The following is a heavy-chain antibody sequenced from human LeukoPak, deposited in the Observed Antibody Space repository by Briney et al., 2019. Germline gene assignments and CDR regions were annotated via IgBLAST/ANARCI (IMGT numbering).Heavy chain of an antibody. Sequence: ASVKVSCKASGYSFTGYYMHWVRQAPGQGLEWMGRIDPNSGGTKYAQKFEGRVTMTRYTSSSTAYMELSRLTSDDTAVYYCARGGTVDIVVVPENYWGQGTLVTVSS. V-gene: IGHV1-2*02. D-gene: IGHD2-2*01. J-gene: IGHJ4*02. CDR1: GYSFTGYY. CDR3: ARGGTVDIVVVPENY. CDR2: IDPNSGGT.